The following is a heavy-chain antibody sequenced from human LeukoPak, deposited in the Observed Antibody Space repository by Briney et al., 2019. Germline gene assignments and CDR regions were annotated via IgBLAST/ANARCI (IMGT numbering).Heavy chain of an antibody. CDR2: IYGADST. CDR3: VRVDSTIRYFQH. V-gene: IGHV3-53*01. CDR1: GFTVSTNY. Sequence: PGGSLRLSCAASGFTVSTNYMSWVRQAPGKGLERVSVIYGADSTYYVDSVKGRFTISRDDSKNTVSLQMHSLRADDTAVYYCVRVDSTIRYFQHWGQGTLVTVSS. D-gene: IGHD5-18*01. J-gene: IGHJ1*01.